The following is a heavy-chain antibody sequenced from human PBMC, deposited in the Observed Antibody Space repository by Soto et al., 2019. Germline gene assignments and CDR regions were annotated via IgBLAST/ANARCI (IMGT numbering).Heavy chain of an antibody. Sequence: WGSLRLSCAASGFTFSSYAMHWVRQAPGKGLEWVAVISYDGSNKYYADSVKGRFTISRDNSKNTLYLQMNSLRAEDTAVYYCARDLFYVNGYDYVWGSYRYYYGMDVWGQGTTVTVSS. V-gene: IGHV3-30-3*01. CDR2: ISYDGSNK. CDR3: ARDLFYVNGYDYVWGSYRYYYGMDV. J-gene: IGHJ6*02. D-gene: IGHD3-16*02. CDR1: GFTFSSYA.